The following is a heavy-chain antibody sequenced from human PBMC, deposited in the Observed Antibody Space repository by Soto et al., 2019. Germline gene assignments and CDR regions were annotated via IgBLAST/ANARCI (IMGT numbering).Heavy chain of an antibody. CDR3: AKSGQLLWFGELYFFDY. CDR2: ISGSGGST. CDR1: VFTFSSYA. J-gene: IGHJ4*02. Sequence: PGGSLRLSCAASVFTFSSYAMSWVRQAPGKGLEWVSAISGSGGSTYYAGSVKGRFTISRDNSKNTLYLQMDSLRAEDRAVYYCAKSGQLLWFGELYFFDYWGQGTLVTVSS. V-gene: IGHV3-23*01. D-gene: IGHD3-10*01.